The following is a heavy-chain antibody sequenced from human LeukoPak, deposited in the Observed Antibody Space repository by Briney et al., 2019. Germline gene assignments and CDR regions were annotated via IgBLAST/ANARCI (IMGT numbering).Heavy chain of an antibody. J-gene: IGHJ4*02. CDR1: GGSFSGYY. CDR2: INHSGST. D-gene: IGHD4-17*01. CDR3: ARDRDTVTLDY. Sequence: SETLSLTCAVYGGSFSGYYWSWIRQPPGKGLEWIGEINHSGSTNYNPSLKSRVTISVDTSKNQFSLKLSSVTAADTAVYYCARDRDTVTLDYWAQGTLVTVSS. V-gene: IGHV4-34*01.